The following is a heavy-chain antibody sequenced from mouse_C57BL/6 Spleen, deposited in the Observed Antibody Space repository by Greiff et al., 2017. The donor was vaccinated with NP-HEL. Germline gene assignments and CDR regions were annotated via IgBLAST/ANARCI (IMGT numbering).Heavy chain of an antibody. J-gene: IGHJ4*01. Sequence: VQLQQSGPELVKPGASVKISCKASGYAFSSSWMNWVKQRPGKGLEWIGRIYPGDGDTNYNGKFKGKATLTADKSSSTAYMQLSSLTSEDSAVYFCAPITTVVAYAMDYWGQGTSVTVSS. CDR2: IYPGDGDT. D-gene: IGHD1-1*01. CDR3: APITTVVAYAMDY. V-gene: IGHV1-82*01. CDR1: GYAFSSSW.